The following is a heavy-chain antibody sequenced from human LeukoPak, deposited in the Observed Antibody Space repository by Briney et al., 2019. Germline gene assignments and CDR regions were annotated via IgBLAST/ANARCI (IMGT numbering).Heavy chain of an antibody. CDR2: IYYSGST. J-gene: IGHJ5*02. CDR3: ARDSGSSTHDP. Sequence: PSGTLSLTCTVSGGSIDNYYWSWIRQPPGKGLEWIGYIYYSGSTNYNPSLKSRVTISVDTSKNQFSLKLTSVTATDTAVYYCARDSGSSTHDPWGQGTLVTVSS. CDR1: GGSIDNYY. V-gene: IGHV4-59*01. D-gene: IGHD2-2*01.